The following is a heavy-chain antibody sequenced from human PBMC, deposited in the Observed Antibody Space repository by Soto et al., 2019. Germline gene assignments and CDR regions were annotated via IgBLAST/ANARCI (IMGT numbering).Heavy chain of an antibody. CDR3: TTDSRFLEWSSSDYGMDV. CDR2: IKSKTDGGTT. J-gene: IGHJ6*02. D-gene: IGHD3-3*01. CDR1: GFPFSSAW. Sequence: PGGSLRLSCAASGFPFSSAWMSLVRQSPGKGLEWVGRIKSKTDGGTTDYAAPVKGRFTISRDDSKNTLYLQMNSLKTEDTAMYSCTTDSRFLEWSSSDYGMDVSGQGTRVAVSS. V-gene: IGHV3-15*01.